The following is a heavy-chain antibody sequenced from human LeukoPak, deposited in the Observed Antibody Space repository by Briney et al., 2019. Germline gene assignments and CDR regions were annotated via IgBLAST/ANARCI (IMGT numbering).Heavy chain of an antibody. D-gene: IGHD4-17*01. CDR3: VRGGPYGDYDAY. CDR2: ISAGGDST. Sequence: GGSLRLSCAASGFTFTKYAMSWVRQAPGKGLEWVSGISAGGDSTRYADSVKGRVTISRDNSKNMLYLQMNSLRAEDTAVYYCVRGGPYGDYDAYWGQGTLVTVSS. J-gene: IGHJ4*02. V-gene: IGHV3-23*01. CDR1: GFTFTKYA.